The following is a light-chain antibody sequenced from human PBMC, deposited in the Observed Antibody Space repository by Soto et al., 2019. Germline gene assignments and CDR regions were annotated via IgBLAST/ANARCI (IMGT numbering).Light chain of an antibody. CDR2: EVS. Sequence: QSALTQPPSASGSPGQSVTISCTGTSSDVGGYNYVSWYQQHPGKAPKLMIYEVSKRPSGVPDRFSASKSGNTASLTVSGLQAEDEADYYCSSYAGSNNLVFGGGTKL. CDR1: SSDVGGYNY. J-gene: IGLJ2*01. CDR3: SSYAGSNNLV. V-gene: IGLV2-8*01.